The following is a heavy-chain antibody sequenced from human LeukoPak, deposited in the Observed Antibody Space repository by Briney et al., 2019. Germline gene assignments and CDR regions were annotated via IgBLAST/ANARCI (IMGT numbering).Heavy chain of an antibody. CDR1: GFTFDDYG. Sequence: PGGSLRLSCAASGFTFDDYGMSWVRQAPGKGLEWVSGINWNGGSTGYADSVKGRFTISRDNAKNSLYLQMNSLRAEDTALYHCARDFSLERPPGSGYYTISFDYWGQGTLVTVSS. V-gene: IGHV3-20*01. D-gene: IGHD3-3*01. CDR3: ARDFSLERPPGSGYYTISFDY. CDR2: INWNGGST. J-gene: IGHJ4*02.